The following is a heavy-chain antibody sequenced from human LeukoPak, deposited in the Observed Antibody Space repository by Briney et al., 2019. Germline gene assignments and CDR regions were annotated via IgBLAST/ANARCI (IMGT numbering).Heavy chain of an antibody. D-gene: IGHD5-12*01. J-gene: IGHJ6*02. CDR1: GFTFSSYA. CDR2: ISGSGGST. CDR3: AKDPVATITYYYGMDV. V-gene: IGHV3-23*01. Sequence: LAGGSLRLSCAASGFTFSSYAMSWVRQAPGKGLEWVSAISGSGGSTYYADSVKGRFTISRDNSKNTLYLQMNSLRAEDTAVYYCAKDPVATITYYYGMDVWGQGTTVTVSS.